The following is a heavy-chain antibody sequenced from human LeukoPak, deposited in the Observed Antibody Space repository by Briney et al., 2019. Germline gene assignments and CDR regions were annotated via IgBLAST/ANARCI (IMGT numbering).Heavy chain of an antibody. Sequence: SETLSLTCTVSGGSISSYYWRWIRQPPGKGLEGIGYIYYSGSTNYNPSLQSRVTISVDTSKNQFSLKLSSVTAADTAVYYCARHGRYYDFWSGYPPDAFDIWGQGTMVTVSS. CDR3: ARHGRYYDFWSGYPPDAFDI. V-gene: IGHV4-59*08. D-gene: IGHD3-3*01. CDR1: GGSISSYY. CDR2: IYYSGST. J-gene: IGHJ3*02.